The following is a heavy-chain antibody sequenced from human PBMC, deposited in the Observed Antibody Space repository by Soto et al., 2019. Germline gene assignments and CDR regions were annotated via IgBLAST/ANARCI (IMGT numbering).Heavy chain of an antibody. CDR3: ARGDLRTDY. J-gene: IGHJ4*01. CDR2: INHSGST. V-gene: IGHV4-34*01. CDR1: GGSFSCYY. Sequence: SETLSLTCAVYGGSFSCYYWSWIRQPPGKGLEWIGEINHSGSTNYNPSLKSRVTISVDTSKNQFSLKLSSVTAADTAVYYCARGDLRTDYWGQGTLVTVSS.